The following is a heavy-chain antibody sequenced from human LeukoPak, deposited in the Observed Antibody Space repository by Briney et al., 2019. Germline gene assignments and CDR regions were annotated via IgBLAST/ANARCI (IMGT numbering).Heavy chain of an antibody. J-gene: IGHJ4*02. CDR3: ARETILRGSGSPGY. D-gene: IGHD6-19*01. V-gene: IGHV1-2*02. Sequence: ASVKVSCKASGYTFTGYYMHWVRQAPGRGLEWMGWINPNSGGTNYAQKFQGRVTMTRDTSISTAYMELSRLRSDDTAVYYCARETILRGSGSPGYWGQGTLVTVSS. CDR2: INPNSGGT. CDR1: GYTFTGYY.